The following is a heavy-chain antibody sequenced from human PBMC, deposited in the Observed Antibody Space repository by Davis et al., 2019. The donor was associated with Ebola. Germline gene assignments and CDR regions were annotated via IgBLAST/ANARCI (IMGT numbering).Heavy chain of an antibody. CDR3: ARAQFPTTSDH. V-gene: IGHV1-69*13. CDR1: GDTLTSYA. Sequence: AASVKVSCKAVGDTLTSYAMTWVRQAPGQGLEWMGGIIPVFRTASYAQKFQGRVTITADESTRTAYMEVGSLKSDDTAVYYCARAQFPTTSDHWGQGTLVTVSS. CDR2: IIPVFRTA. D-gene: IGHD1-1*01. J-gene: IGHJ4*02.